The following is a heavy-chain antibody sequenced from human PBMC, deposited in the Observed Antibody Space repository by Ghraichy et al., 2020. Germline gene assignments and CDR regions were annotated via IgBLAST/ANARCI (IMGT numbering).Heavy chain of an antibody. CDR2: ISYDGSNK. D-gene: IGHD5-12*01. J-gene: IGHJ4*02. CDR3: AKDYQVARTDPNIDY. CDR1: GFTFSSYG. V-gene: IGHV3-30*18. Sequence: GGSLRLSCAASGFTFSSYGMHWVRQAPGKGLEWVAVISYDGSNKYYADSVKGRFTISRDNSKNTLYLQMNSLRAEDTAVYYCAKDYQVARTDPNIDYWGQGTLVTVSS.